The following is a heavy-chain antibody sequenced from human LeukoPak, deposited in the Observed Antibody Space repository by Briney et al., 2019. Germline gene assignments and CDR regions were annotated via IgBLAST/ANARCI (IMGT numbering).Heavy chain of an antibody. V-gene: IGHV3-11*06. Sequence: GGSLRLSCAASGFTFYAYYMSWIRQAPGKGPEWLSYISSDTSYTIYADSVKGRFTISRDNTKNSLYLQMDSLRAEDTAVYYCASPQYYFDYWGQGTLVTVSS. CDR3: ASPQYYFDY. CDR1: GFTFYAYY. J-gene: IGHJ4*02. CDR2: ISSDTSYT. D-gene: IGHD5-24*01.